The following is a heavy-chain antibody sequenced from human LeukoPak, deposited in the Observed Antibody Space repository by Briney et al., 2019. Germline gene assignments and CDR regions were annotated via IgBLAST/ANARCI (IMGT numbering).Heavy chain of an antibody. J-gene: IGHJ4*02. CDR3: ARSGFWSGYYALDY. Sequence: ASETLSLTCAVYGGSFSGYYWSWIRQPPGKGLEWIGEINHSGSTNYTPSLKSRVTISVDTSKNQFSLKLSSVTAADTAVYYCARSGFWSGYYALDYWGQGTLVTVSS. CDR1: GGSFSGYY. CDR2: INHSGST. V-gene: IGHV4-34*01. D-gene: IGHD3-3*01.